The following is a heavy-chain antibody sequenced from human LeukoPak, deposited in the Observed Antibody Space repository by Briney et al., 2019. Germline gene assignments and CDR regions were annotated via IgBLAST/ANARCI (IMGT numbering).Heavy chain of an antibody. V-gene: IGHV5-51*01. D-gene: IGHD2-21*01. CDR2: IYPGDSDT. Sequence: GESLKISCKGSGYSFTSYWIGWVRQMPGKGLEWMGIIYPGDSDTRYSPSFQGQVTISADKSISTAYLQWSSLKASDTAMYYCARLLDRPGETDAFDIWGQGTMVTVSS. CDR1: GYSFTSYW. CDR3: ARLLDRPGETDAFDI. J-gene: IGHJ3*02.